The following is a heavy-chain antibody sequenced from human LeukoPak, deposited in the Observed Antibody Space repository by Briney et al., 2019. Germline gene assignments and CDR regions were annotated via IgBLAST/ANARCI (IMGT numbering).Heavy chain of an antibody. J-gene: IGHJ4*02. Sequence: PGGSLRLSCAASGFTFSSPWMSWVRQAPGKGLEWVATIKPDESEKFYLDSVKGRFTISRDNAKNSLYLQMNSLRVEDTAVYYCAREWYDYGGDSEGYWGQGTLVSVSS. V-gene: IGHV3-7*01. D-gene: IGHD4-23*01. CDR3: AREWYDYGGDSEGY. CDR2: IKPDESEK. CDR1: GFTFSSPW.